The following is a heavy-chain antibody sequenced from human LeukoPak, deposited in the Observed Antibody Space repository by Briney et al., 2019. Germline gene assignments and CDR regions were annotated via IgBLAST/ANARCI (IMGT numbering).Heavy chain of an antibody. Sequence: SETLSLTCTVSGGSISSDYWSWIRQPPGKGLEWIGSIKFSGNTYYNPSLKSRVTISVDTSKDQFSLKLISVTAADTAVYYCVRDLARGPAEYWGQGTLVTVSS. J-gene: IGHJ4*02. D-gene: IGHD6-13*01. V-gene: IGHV4-59*12. CDR1: GGSISSDY. CDR3: VRDLARGPAEY. CDR2: IKFSGNT.